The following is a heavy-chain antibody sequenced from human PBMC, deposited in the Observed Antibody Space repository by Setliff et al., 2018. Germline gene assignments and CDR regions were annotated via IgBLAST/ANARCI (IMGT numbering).Heavy chain of an antibody. CDR1: GYTFTGYY. V-gene: IGHV1-2*06. Sequence: ASVKVSCKASGYTFTGYYMHWVRQAPGQGLEWMGRINPNSGGTNYAQKFQGRVTMTSDTSASTAYMELNSLRSEDTALYYCARGGGVNDDNSGFYRSFDYWGQGPLVTVSS. J-gene: IGHJ4*02. D-gene: IGHD3-22*01. CDR2: INPNSGGT. CDR3: ARGGGVNDDNSGFYRSFDY.